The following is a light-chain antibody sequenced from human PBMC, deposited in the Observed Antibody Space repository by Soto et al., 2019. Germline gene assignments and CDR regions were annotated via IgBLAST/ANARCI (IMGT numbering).Light chain of an antibody. CDR2: AAS. Sequence: AIRMTQSPSSLSASTGDRVTITCRASQAINNYLVWFQQKPGKAPKVLIYAASTLQTGVPSRFSGSGSGTDFILTINWLQSEDFATYYCQQYKSYWTFGQGTKVDIK. V-gene: IGKV1-8*01. CDR1: QAINNY. J-gene: IGKJ1*01. CDR3: QQYKSYWT.